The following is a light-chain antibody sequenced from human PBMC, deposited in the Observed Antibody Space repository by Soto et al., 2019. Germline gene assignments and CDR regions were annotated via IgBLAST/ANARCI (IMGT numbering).Light chain of an antibody. CDR1: QTVSSNY. CDR3: QQRSNWPRT. Sequence: EIILTQYPDVLSLTPCERATLSCRSSQTVSSNYLAWCQQRPGQAPRLLIYGASTRAAGIPDRFSGSGSGTDFTLTISSLEPEDFAVYYCQQRSNWPRTFGQGTKVDVK. CDR2: GAS. V-gene: IGKV3D-20*02. J-gene: IGKJ1*01.